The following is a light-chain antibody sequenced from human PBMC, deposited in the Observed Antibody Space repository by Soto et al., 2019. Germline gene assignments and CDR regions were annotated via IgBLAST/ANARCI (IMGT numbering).Light chain of an antibody. V-gene: IGLV1-47*01. CDR2: RND. J-gene: IGLJ2*01. Sequence: QSVLTQPPSASGTPGQRVTISCSGSSSNIGSNYVYWYQQLPGTAPKVLIYRNDQRPSGVPDRFSGSKSGTSASLAISGLRYEDEADYYCAAWDDSLSGILFGGGTKLTVL. CDR3: AAWDDSLSGIL. CDR1: SSNIGSNY.